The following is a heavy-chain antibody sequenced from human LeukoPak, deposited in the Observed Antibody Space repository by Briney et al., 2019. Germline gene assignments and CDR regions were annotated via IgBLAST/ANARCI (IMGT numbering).Heavy chain of an antibody. V-gene: IGHV7-4-1*02. D-gene: IGHD5-18*01. Sequence: ASVKVSCKTSGYTFNSYGISWVRQAPGQGLEWMGWINTNTGNPTYAQGFTGRFVFSLDTSVSTAYLQISSLKAEDTAVYYCARDSKVDTAIWGQGTLVTVSS. CDR3: ARDSKVDTAI. CDR2: INTNTGNP. CDR1: GYTFNSYG. J-gene: IGHJ4*02.